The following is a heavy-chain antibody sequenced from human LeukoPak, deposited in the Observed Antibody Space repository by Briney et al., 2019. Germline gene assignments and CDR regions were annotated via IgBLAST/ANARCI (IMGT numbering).Heavy chain of an antibody. V-gene: IGHV1-69*02. CDR3: GGNYFDSRVNSGGGY. Sequence: SVKVSCKASGGTFSSYIISWVRQAPGQGLEWMGRIIPILGIANYAQKFQGRVTITADKSTSTAYMELSSLRSEDTAVYYCGGNYFDSRVNSGGGYWGQGTLVTVSS. CDR2: IIPILGIA. CDR1: GGTFSSYI. D-gene: IGHD3-22*01. J-gene: IGHJ4*02.